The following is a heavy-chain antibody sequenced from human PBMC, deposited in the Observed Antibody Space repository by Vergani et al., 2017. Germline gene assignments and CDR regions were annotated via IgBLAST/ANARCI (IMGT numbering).Heavy chain of an antibody. V-gene: IGHV3-23*01. Sequence: EVQLLESGGGLVQPGGSLRLSCAASGFTFSSYAMSWVRQAPGKGLEWVSALSGSGGSTYYADSVKGRFTISRDNSKNTRYLQMNSLRAEDTAVYYCAKDSMETTVTTAVYWGQGTLVTVSS. J-gene: IGHJ4*02. CDR1: GFTFSSYA. CDR3: AKDSMETTVTTAVY. CDR2: LSGSGGST. D-gene: IGHD4-17*01.